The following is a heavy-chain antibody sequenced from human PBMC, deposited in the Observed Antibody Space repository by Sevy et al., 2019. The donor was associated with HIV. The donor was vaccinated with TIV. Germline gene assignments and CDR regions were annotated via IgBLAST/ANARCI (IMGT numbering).Heavy chain of an antibody. CDR2: IKQDGSVK. J-gene: IGHJ4*02. Sequence: GGSLRLSCAASGFSLSTYWMSWVRQAPGKGLEWVANIKQDGSVKYYVDSVKGRFTISRDNARNFLYLQMNSLRAEDTAVYYCARAPPYSGLDYWGRGTLVTVSS. V-gene: IGHV3-7*01. CDR1: GFSLSTYW. D-gene: IGHD2-15*01. CDR3: ARAPPYSGLDY.